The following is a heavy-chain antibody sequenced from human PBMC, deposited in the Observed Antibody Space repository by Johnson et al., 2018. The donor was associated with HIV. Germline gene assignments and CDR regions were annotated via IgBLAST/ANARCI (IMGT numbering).Heavy chain of an antibody. CDR3: AREQFLESDAFDI. Sequence: MLLVESGGGLVKPGGSLRLSCAASGFTFSNAWMSWVCQAPGKGLEWVSVLYSGGSTYFADSVKGRFTISRDNSTNSLYLQMNSLRTEDTAVYYCAREQFLESDAFDIWGQGTMVTVSS. J-gene: IGHJ3*02. D-gene: IGHD3-3*01. CDR1: GFTFSNAW. CDR2: LYSGGST. V-gene: IGHV3-66*01.